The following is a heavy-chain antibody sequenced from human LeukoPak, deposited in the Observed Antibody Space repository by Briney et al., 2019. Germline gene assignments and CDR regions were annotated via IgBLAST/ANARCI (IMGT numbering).Heavy chain of an antibody. V-gene: IGHV5-51*01. D-gene: IGHD5-18*01. Sequence: GASLQISCQGSGSSFTSYWIGWVRQLPGKGLEWMGIIYPGDSDTRYSPSFQGQVTIPADKSISTAYLQWSSLKASDTAMYYCARLGNVDTAMVNWFDPWGQGTLVTVSS. J-gene: IGHJ5*02. CDR1: GSSFTSYW. CDR2: IYPGDSDT. CDR3: ARLGNVDTAMVNWFDP.